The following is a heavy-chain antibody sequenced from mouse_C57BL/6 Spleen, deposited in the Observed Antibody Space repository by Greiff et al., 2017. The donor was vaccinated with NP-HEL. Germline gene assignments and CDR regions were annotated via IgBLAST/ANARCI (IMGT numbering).Heavy chain of an antibody. J-gene: IGHJ3*01. CDR2: INPNNGGT. V-gene: IGHV1-22*01. CDR3: ARSGRWLPSFAY. CDR1: GYTFTDYN. D-gene: IGHD2-3*01. Sequence: VQLKESGPELVKPGASVKMSCKASGYTFTDYNMHWVKQSHGKSLEWIGYINPNNGGTSYNQKFKGKATLTVNKSSSTAYMELRSLTSEDSAVYYCARSGRWLPSFAYWGQGTLVTVSA.